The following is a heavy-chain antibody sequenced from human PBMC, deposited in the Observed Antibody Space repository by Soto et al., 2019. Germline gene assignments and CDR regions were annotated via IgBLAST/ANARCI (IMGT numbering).Heavy chain of an antibody. Sequence: GGALRLSCAAAGVTFSSYSMNWFRKAPGKGLEWVSSISSSSSYIYYADSVKGRFTISRDNAKNSLYLQMNSLRAEDTAVYYCATSKGSKGYSYGSFDYWGQGTLVTVSS. CDR2: ISSSSSYI. V-gene: IGHV3-21*01. CDR3: ATSKGSKGYSYGSFDY. D-gene: IGHD5-18*01. J-gene: IGHJ4*02. CDR1: GVTFSSYS.